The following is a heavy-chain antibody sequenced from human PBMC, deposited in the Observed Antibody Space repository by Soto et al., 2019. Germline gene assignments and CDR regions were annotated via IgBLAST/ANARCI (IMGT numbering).Heavy chain of an antibody. V-gene: IGHV4-31*03. CDR1: GGSISSGGYY. CDR2: IYYSGST. Sequence: QVHLRESGPGLVKPSQTLSLTYTVSGGSISSGGYYWSWIRQHAGKGMEWIGYIYYSGSTTSNPSLKSRVTISVDTSKNQFSLKLSSVSAADTAVYYCVRGLAHWGQGTLVTVSS. CDR3: VRGLAH. J-gene: IGHJ5*02.